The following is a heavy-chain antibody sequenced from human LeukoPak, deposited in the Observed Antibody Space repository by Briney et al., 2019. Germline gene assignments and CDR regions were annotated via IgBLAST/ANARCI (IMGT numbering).Heavy chain of an antibody. V-gene: IGHV4-34*01. D-gene: IGHD3-3*01. CDR2: INHSGST. Sequence: SETLSLTCTVSGGSISSYYWSWIRQPPGKGLEWIGEINHSGSTNYNPSLKSRVTISVDTSKNQFSLKLSSVTAADTAVYYCARGSPRITIFGVVITNWFDPWGQGTLVTVSS. CDR1: GGSISSYY. CDR3: ARGSPRITIFGVVITNWFDP. J-gene: IGHJ5*02.